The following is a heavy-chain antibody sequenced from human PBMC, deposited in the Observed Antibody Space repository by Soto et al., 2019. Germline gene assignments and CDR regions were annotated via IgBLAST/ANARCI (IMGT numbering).Heavy chain of an antibody. CDR3: ARARYDSSGYSYYFDY. J-gene: IGHJ4*02. CDR2: IYYSGST. Sequence: QVQLQESGPGLVKPSQTLSLTCTVSGGSISSGGYYWSWIRQHPGKGLEWIGYIYYSGSTYYNPSLKSRVTISVDASKNQFYLKLSSVTAADTAVYYCARARYDSSGYSYYFDYWGQGTLVTVSS. D-gene: IGHD3-22*01. V-gene: IGHV4-31*03. CDR1: GGSISSGGYY.